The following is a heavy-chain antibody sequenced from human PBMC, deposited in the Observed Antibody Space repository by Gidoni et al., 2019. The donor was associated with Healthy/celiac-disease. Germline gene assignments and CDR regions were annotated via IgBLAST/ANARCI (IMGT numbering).Heavy chain of an antibody. Sequence: QVQLVQSGAEVKKLGASVKVSCKASGYTFTCHYMHWVRQAPGQGLEWMGWINPNSGGTNYAQKFQGWVTMTRDTSISTAYMELSRLRSDDTAVYYCARGPYDSSGPVDAFDIWGQGTMVTVSS. V-gene: IGHV1-2*04. J-gene: IGHJ3*02. CDR3: ARGPYDSSGPVDAFDI. CDR1: GYTFTCHY. CDR2: INPNSGGT. D-gene: IGHD3-22*01.